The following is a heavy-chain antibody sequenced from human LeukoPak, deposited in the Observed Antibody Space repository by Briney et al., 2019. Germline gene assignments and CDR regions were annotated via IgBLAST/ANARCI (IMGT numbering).Heavy chain of an antibody. J-gene: IGHJ2*01. D-gene: IGHD2-2*01. CDR2: MSYGGST. CDR1: GGSISSSSYY. Sequence: KPSETLSLTCTVSGGSISSSSYYWGWVRQPPGKGLEWIGSMSYGGSTYYNPSLRSRVTLSVDTSKNQFSLKLSSVTAADTAVYYCASLGDIVVVPAAPNWYFDLWGCGTLVTVSS. CDR3: ASLGDIVVVPAAPNWYFDL. V-gene: IGHV4-39*01.